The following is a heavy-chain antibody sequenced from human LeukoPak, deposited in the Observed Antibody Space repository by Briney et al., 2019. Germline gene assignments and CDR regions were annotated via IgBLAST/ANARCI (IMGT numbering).Heavy chain of an antibody. CDR2: INPSGGST. CDR1: GYTFTGYY. V-gene: IGHV1-46*01. CDR3: ARDGSFYFDY. D-gene: IGHD1-1*01. Sequence: GASVKVSCKASGYTFTGYYIHWVRQAPGQGLEWMGIINPSGGSTTYAQKFQGRVTMTRDTSTSTVYMELSSLRSEDTGVYYCARDGSFYFDYWGQGTLVTVSS. J-gene: IGHJ4*02.